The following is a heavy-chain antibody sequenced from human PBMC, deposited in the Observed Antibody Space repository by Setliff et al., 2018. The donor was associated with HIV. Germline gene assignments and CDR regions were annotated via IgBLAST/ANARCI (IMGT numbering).Heavy chain of an antibody. D-gene: IGHD3-16*01. CDR2: VYPADSDT. CDR1: GYVFSDYW. V-gene: IGHV5-51*01. Sequence: GESLKISCEVSGYVFSDYWIAWVRQTPGKGLEWMGLVYPADSDTRYSPSFQGQVTISADKSMDTAYLQWSSLKASDAAMYYCARPQGGGFDYWGQGTLVTVSS. CDR3: ARPQGGGFDY. J-gene: IGHJ4*02.